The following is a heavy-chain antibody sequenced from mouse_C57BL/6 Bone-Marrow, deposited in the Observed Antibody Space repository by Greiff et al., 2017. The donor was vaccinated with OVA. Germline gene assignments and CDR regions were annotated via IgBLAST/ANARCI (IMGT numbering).Heavy chain of an antibody. CDR1: GFNIKDDY. D-gene: IGHD1-1*01. CDR2: IDPENGDT. CDR3: TTTVVARFDY. Sequence: EVQLQQSGAELVRPGASVKLSCTASGFNIKDDYMHWVKQRPEQGLEWIGWIDPENGDTEYASKFQGKATITADTSSNTAYLQLSSLTSEDTAVYYCTTTVVARFDYWGQGTTLTVSS. V-gene: IGHV14-4*01. J-gene: IGHJ2*01.